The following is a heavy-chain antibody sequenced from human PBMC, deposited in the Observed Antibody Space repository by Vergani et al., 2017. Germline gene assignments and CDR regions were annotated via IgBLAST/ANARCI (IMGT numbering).Heavy chain of an antibody. D-gene: IGHD6-19*01. CDR2: INHSGST. V-gene: IGHV4-34*01. Sequence: QVQLQQWGAGLLKPSETLSLTCAVYGGSFSGYYWSWIRQPPGKGLEWIGEINHSGSTNYNPSLKSRVTISVDTSKNQFSLKLGSVTAADTAVYYCARAYSSGYGYWGQGTLVTVSS. CDR1: GGSFSGYY. J-gene: IGHJ4*02. CDR3: ARAYSSGYGY.